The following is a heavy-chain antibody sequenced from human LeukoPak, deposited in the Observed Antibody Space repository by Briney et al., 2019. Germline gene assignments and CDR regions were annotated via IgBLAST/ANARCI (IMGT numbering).Heavy chain of an antibody. J-gene: IGHJ6*03. CDR1: GFTFDDYA. V-gene: IGHV3-9*01. CDR3: AKAPGGDYYYHYYMDV. CDR2: ISYNSGSI. Sequence: GGSLRLSCAASGFTFDDYAMHWVRQAPGKGLEWVSSISYNSGSIGYADPVKGRFTISRDNAKNSLYLQMNSLRAEDTALYYCAKAPGGDYYYHYYMDVWGKGTTVTASS.